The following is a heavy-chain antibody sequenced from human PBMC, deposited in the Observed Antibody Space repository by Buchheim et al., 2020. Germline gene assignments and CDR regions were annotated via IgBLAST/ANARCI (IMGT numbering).Heavy chain of an antibody. Sequence: EVQLLESGGDLVHPGGSLRLSCVASGFTFSKYAVSWVRQAPGKGLEWVSAVHPACDAAYYADSVKGRFTISRDNSTDTLFLQMDSLRAEDTAVYYCGSDLRPYGSGGQGTL. D-gene: IGHD3-16*01. J-gene: IGHJ1*01. CDR2: VHPACDAA. V-gene: IGHV3-23*01. CDR1: GFTFSKYA. CDR3: GSDLRPYGS.